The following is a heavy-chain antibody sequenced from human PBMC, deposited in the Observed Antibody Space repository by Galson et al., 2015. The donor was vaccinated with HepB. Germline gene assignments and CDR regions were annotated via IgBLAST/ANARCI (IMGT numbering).Heavy chain of an antibody. CDR2: IYSGGST. V-gene: IGHV3-66*01. D-gene: IGHD6-19*01. CDR1: GFTVSSNY. J-gene: IGHJ1*01. Sequence: SLRLSCAASGFTVSSNYMSWVRQAPGKGLEWASVIYSGGSTYYADSVKGRFTISRDNSKNTLYLQMNSLRAEDTAVYYCAKAGTFLLTALESAEYFQHWGQGTLVTVSS. CDR3: AKAGTFLLTALESAEYFQH.